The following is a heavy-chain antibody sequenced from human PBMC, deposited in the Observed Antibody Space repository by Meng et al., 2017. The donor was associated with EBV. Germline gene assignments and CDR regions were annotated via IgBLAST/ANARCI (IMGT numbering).Heavy chain of an antibody. CDR3: ARDGRLYDTPSPFDY. J-gene: IGHJ4*02. Sequence: QVQVVQSGAEGKKPGAPVKVSCKASGYTFTSYGISWVRQAPGQGLEWMGWISAYNGNTNYAQKLQGRVTMTTDTSTSTAYMELRSLRSDDTAVYYCARDGRLYDTPSPFDYWGQGTLVTVSS. CDR2: ISAYNGNT. V-gene: IGHV1-18*01. CDR1: GYTFTSYG. D-gene: IGHD3-22*01.